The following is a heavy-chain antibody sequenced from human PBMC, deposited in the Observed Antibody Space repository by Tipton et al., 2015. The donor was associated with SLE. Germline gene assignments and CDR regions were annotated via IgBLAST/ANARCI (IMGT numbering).Heavy chain of an antibody. D-gene: IGHD6-6*01. J-gene: IGHJ4*02. CDR2: IYYSGST. CDR3: ARPGSSSSHYFDY. V-gene: IGHV4-39*01. CDR1: GGSISRSSYY. Sequence: TLSLTCTVSGGSISRSSYYWGWIRQPPGKGLEWIGSIYYSGSTYYNPSLKSRVTISVDTSKNQFSLKLSSVTAADTAVYCCARPGSSSSHYFDYWGQGTLVTVSS.